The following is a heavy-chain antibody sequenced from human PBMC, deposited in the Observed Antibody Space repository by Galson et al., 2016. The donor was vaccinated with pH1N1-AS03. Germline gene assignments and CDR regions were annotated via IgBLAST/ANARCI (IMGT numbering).Heavy chain of an antibody. CDR1: GFTFSTHT. D-gene: IGHD2-15*01. Sequence: SLRLSCAASGFTFSTHTMHWVRQAPGKGLEWVAAISYDGGDKFCADSVKGRFTISRDNSKNTLYLRINSLRAEDTAIYYCAKLSLGYCAYWGQGTLVTVSS. V-gene: IGHV3-30-3*02. CDR3: AKLSLGYCAY. CDR2: ISYDGGDK. J-gene: IGHJ4*02.